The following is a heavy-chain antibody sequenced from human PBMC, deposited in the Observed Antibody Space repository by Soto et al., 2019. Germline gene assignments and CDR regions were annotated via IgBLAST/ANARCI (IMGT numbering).Heavy chain of an antibody. J-gene: IGHJ2*01. CDR2: IWHDGSGT. CDR1: GLTFSNYA. D-gene: IGHD1-26*01. CDR3: VRDPVALRNRVRVGYFSL. Sequence: VRLLESGGGLVKPGGSLRLSCATSGLTFSNYAMSWVRQAPGKGLEWVGVIWHDGSGTYYADALKGRFTISRDNSKNSLFLHMDSLTVEDTAVYYCVRDPVALRNRVRVGYFSLWGRGTQVNVSS. V-gene: IGHV3-33*08.